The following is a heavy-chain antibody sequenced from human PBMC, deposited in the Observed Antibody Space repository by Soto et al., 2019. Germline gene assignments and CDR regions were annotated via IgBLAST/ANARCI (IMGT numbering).Heavy chain of an antibody. CDR2: IRSKAYGGTT. D-gene: IGHD5-18*01. Sequence: GGSLRLSCTASGFTFGDYAMSWVRQAPGKGLEWVGFIRSKAYGGTTEYAASVKGRFTISRDDSKSIAYLQMDSLKTEDTDVYYCTRRGYSYVYDYWGQGTLVTVSS. CDR1: GFTFGDYA. V-gene: IGHV3-49*04. J-gene: IGHJ4*02. CDR3: TRRGYSYVYDY.